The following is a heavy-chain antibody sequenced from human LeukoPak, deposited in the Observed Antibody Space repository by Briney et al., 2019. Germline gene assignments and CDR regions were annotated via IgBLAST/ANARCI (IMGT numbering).Heavy chain of an antibody. CDR3: ARDLGISQTNFDY. CDR1: GFTFSSYG. Sequence: GGSLRLSCAASGFTFSSYGMHWVRQAPGKGLEWVAFIRYDGSNKYYADSVKGRFTISRDNSKNTLYLQMNSLRAEDTAVYYCARDLGISQTNFDYWGQGTLVTVSS. CDR2: IRYDGSNK. D-gene: IGHD1-14*01. J-gene: IGHJ4*02. V-gene: IGHV3-30*02.